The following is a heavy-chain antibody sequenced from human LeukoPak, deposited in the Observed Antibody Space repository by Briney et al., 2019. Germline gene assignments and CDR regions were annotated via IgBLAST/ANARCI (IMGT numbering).Heavy chain of an antibody. CDR3: VRDAQRGFDHSNSLQY. CDR1: GFIFNHYA. D-gene: IGHD4-11*01. CDR2: IWSDGTNR. V-gene: IGHV3-33*01. Sequence: PGGSLRLSCEASGFIFNHYALHWVRQAPHKGLEWVAVIWSDGTNRYYADSVKGRFSIFRDDSQKRVFLQMNSLRAEDTAVYYCVRDAQRGFDHSNSLQYWGQGALVTVSS. J-gene: IGHJ4*02.